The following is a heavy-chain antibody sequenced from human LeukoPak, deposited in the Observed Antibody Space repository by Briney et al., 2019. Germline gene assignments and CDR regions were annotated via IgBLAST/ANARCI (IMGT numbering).Heavy chain of an antibody. J-gene: IGHJ6*02. Sequence: SETLSLTCAVSGGSFSGYYWNWIRQPPGKGLEWIGEIEYSGSTKYNPSLKSRVTISADTSKNQFSLKLSSVTAADTAVYYCARTSGDWLSWAWIGVDVWGQGTTVTVSS. CDR3: ARTSGDWLSWAWIGVDV. CDR2: IEYSGST. V-gene: IGHV4-34*01. D-gene: IGHD3-9*01. CDR1: GGSFSGYY.